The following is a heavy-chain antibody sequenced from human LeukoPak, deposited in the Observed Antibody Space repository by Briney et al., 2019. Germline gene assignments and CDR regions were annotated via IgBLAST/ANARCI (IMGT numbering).Heavy chain of an antibody. J-gene: IGHJ6*02. CDR2: INPSGGST. Sequence: ASVKVSCKASGYTFTSYYMHWVRQAPGQGLEWMGIINPSGGSTSYAQKFQGRVTITADESTSTAYMELSSLRSEDTAVYYCARDTYYYDSSGYYSGDTYYGMDVWGQGTTVTVSS. CDR3: ARDTYYYDSSGYYSGDTYYGMDV. CDR1: GYTFTSYY. V-gene: IGHV1-46*01. D-gene: IGHD3-22*01.